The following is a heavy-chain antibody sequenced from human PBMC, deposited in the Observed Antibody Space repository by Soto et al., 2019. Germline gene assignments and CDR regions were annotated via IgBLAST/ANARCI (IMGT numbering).Heavy chain of an antibody. Sequence: SETLSLTCTVSGDSISDVNYYWSWIRQSPDKGLEWIGHIHDGGTTYSNPSLKSRVTVSIDTSKNQFSLQLSSMSAADTAVYYCTRGPSGDKVDYWGQGTLVTV. V-gene: IGHV4-30-4*01. CDR3: TRGPSGDKVDY. CDR2: IHDGGTT. CDR1: GDSISDVNYY. D-gene: IGHD7-27*01. J-gene: IGHJ4*02.